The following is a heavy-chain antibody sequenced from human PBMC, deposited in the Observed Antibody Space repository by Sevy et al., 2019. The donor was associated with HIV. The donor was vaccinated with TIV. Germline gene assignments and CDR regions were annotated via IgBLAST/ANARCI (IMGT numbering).Heavy chain of an antibody. V-gene: IGHV3-23*01. J-gene: IGHJ4*02. D-gene: IGHD3-22*01. Sequence: GSLRLSCADSGFTFSSYAMSWVRQAPGKGLEWVSAISGSGGSTYYADSVKGRFTISRDNSKNTLYLQMNSLRAEDTAVYYCAKLLHYYDSSGYYHTSYYFDYWGQGTLVTVSS. CDR1: GFTFSSYA. CDR3: AKLLHYYDSSGYYHTSYYFDY. CDR2: ISGSGGST.